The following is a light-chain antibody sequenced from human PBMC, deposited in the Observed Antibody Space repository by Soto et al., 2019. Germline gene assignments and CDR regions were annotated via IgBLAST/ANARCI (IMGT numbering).Light chain of an antibody. V-gene: IGLV2-14*01. Sequence: QSALTQPASVSGSPGQSITISCTGTSGDIGSYNRVSWYQQHPGKAPKLIIYEVTDRPSGVSNRFSGSKSGNTASLTISGLQAEDEAEYYCISYTNINTRDCGFGPGTKLTVL. CDR3: ISYTNINTRDCG. CDR2: EVT. J-gene: IGLJ1*01. CDR1: SGDIGSYNR.